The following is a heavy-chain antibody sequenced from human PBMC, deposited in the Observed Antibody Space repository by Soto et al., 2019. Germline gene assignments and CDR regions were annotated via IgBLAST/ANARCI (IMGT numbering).Heavy chain of an antibody. J-gene: IGHJ5*02. CDR3: ATEAGYNSRGGNWFDP. V-gene: IGHV6-1*01. CDR2: TYYRSKWYN. D-gene: IGHD5-12*01. Sequence: SETLSLTCAISGNSVSSNSAAWHWIRQSPSRGLEWLGRTYYRSKWYNEYGVSVKSRIAINPDTSKNQFSLHLNSVTPEDTAMCYCATEAGYNSRGGNWFDPWGQGTLVTVSS. CDR1: GNSVSSNSAA.